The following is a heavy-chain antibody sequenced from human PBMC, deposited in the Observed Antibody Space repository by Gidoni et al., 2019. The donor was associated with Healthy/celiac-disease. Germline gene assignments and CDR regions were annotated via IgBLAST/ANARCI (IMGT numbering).Heavy chain of an antibody. CDR3: ARGTIRNWFDP. Sequence: QVQLQESVPGLVKPSETLSLTGTVSGGSISSFYWSWIRQPPGKGLEWIGYIYYSGSTNYNPSLKSRVTISVDTSKNQFSLKLSSVTAADTAVYYCARGTIRNWFDPWGQGTLVTVSS. CDR2: IYYSGST. CDR1: GGSISSFY. J-gene: IGHJ5*02. V-gene: IGHV4-59*01. D-gene: IGHD2-21*01.